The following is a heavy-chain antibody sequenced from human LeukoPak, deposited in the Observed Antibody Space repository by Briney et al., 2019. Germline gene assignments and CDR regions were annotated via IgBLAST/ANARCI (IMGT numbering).Heavy chain of an antibody. CDR1: GFTFSSYS. J-gene: IGHJ1*01. Sequence: GGSLRLSCAASGFTFSSYSMNWVRQAPGKGLEWVSSISSSSSYIYYADSVKGRFTISRDNAKNSLYLQMNSLRAEDTAVYYCARGTASSWYPYFQHWGQGTLVTVSS. D-gene: IGHD6-13*01. CDR2: ISSSSSYI. CDR3: ARGTASSWYPYFQH. V-gene: IGHV3-21*01.